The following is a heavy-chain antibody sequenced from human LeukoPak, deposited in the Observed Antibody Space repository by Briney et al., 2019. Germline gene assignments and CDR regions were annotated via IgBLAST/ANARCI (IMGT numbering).Heavy chain of an antibody. J-gene: IGHJ4*02. CDR1: GGSISSGDYY. Sequence: SETLSLTCTVSGGSISSGDYYWSWIRQHPGKGLEWIGYIFYSGSTYYNPSLKSRVTISVDTSKNQFSLKLSSVTAADTAVYYCAREGYSSGTFIFDYWGQGTLVTVSS. CDR2: IFYSGST. D-gene: IGHD3-22*01. CDR3: AREGYSSGTFIFDY. V-gene: IGHV4-31*03.